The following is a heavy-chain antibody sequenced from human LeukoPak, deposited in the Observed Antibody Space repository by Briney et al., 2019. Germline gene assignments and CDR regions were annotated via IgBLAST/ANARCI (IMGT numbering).Heavy chain of an antibody. Sequence: GGSLRLSCAASGFTFSSYAMHWVRQAPGKGLEWVAVISYDGSNKYYADSVKGRFTISRDNSKNTLYLQMNSLRAEDTAVYYCARDWVEYSSSPKVWGQGTLVTVSS. CDR1: GFTFSSYA. D-gene: IGHD6-6*01. CDR2: ISYDGSNK. CDR3: ARDWVEYSSSPKV. V-gene: IGHV3-30-3*01. J-gene: IGHJ4*02.